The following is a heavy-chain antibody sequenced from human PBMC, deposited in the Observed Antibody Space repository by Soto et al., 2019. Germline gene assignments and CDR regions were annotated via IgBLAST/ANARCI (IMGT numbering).Heavy chain of an antibody. CDR2: INSGGSST. Sequence: GGSLRLSCAASGFTLSNYEMNWVRQAPGKGLEWVSYINSGGSSTKYADSVKGRFTISRDSARNSLYLQMNSLRHDDTATYYCARENYGDAFDFWGQGILVTVSS. D-gene: IGHD4-17*01. CDR1: GFTLSNYE. V-gene: IGHV3-48*03. J-gene: IGHJ4*02. CDR3: ARENYGDAFDF.